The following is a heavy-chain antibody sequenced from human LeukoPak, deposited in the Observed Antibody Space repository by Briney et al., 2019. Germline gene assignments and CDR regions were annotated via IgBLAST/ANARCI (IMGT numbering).Heavy chain of an antibody. CDR2: IKQDGSEK. CDR1: GFTFSSYW. CDR3: ARGPWANYGRSYRDY. D-gene: IGHD4-17*01. J-gene: IGHJ4*02. Sequence: PGGSLRLSCAASGFTFSSYWMSWVRQAPGKGLEWVANIKQDGSEKYYVDSVKGRFTISRDNAKNSLYLQMNSLRAEDTAVYYCARGPWANYGRSYRDYWGQGTLVTVSS. V-gene: IGHV3-7*01.